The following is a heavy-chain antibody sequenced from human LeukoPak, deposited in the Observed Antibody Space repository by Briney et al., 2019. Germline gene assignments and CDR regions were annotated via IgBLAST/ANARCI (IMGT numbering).Heavy chain of an antibody. CDR1: GYSISSAYY. V-gene: IGHV4-38-2*02. Sequence: SETLSLTCSVSGYSISSAYYWGWIRPSPGKGLEWIGSVFHTGSAYYNPSLKSRVTISVDTSKNQFSLKLTSVTAADTALYYCARDELWFGEQGSYYFDYWGQGTLVTVSS. D-gene: IGHD3-10*01. CDR3: ARDELWFGEQGSYYFDY. J-gene: IGHJ4*02. CDR2: VFHTGSA.